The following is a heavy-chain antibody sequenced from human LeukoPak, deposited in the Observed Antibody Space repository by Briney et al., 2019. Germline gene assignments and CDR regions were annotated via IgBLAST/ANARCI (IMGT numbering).Heavy chain of an antibody. CDR3: ARAGGFDP. Sequence: PGGSLRLSCAASGFTFSSYSMNWVRQAPGKGLEWISYISGSSSTIYYADSVKDRFTISRDNGKNSLYLQMNSLRAEDTAVYYCARAGGFDPWVQGTLVSVSS. D-gene: IGHD1-26*01. V-gene: IGHV3-48*01. J-gene: IGHJ5*02. CDR1: GFTFSSYS. CDR2: ISGSSSTI.